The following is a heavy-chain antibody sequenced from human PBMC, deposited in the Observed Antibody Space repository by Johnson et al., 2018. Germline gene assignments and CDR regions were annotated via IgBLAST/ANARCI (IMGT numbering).Heavy chain of an antibody. Sequence: QVQLVESGGGLVKPGGSLRLSCAASGFTFSDYYMSWIRQAPGKGLEWVSYISSSGRTIYYADSVKGRFTISRDNAKNSLYLQMNSLSAEDTAVNYCARRDSSSWPGKNAFDIWGQGTMVTVSS. CDR2: ISSSGRTI. CDR3: ARRDSSSWPGKNAFDI. CDR1: GFTFSDYY. V-gene: IGHV3-11*04. J-gene: IGHJ3*02. D-gene: IGHD6-13*01.